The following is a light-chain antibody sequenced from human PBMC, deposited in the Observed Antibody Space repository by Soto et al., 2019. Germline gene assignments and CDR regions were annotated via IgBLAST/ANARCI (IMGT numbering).Light chain of an antibody. CDR2: GAS. V-gene: IGKV3-20*01. CDR3: XQYXXXPWT. Sequence: EILLTQSPGTLSLSPGERATLSCRTSQIVSSSYLAWYQQKPGQAPRLVIYGASSRATGIPDRFSGSGSGTDFTLTISRLEPEDFAVYYXXQYXXXPWTFXQGTKVDIK. J-gene: IGKJ1*01. CDR1: QIVSSSY.